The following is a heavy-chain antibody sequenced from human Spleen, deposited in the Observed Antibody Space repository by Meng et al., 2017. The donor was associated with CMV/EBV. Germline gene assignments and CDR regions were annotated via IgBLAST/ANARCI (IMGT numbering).Heavy chain of an antibody. J-gene: IGHJ6*02. CDR1: GFTFSSYS. V-gene: IGHV3-21*01. CDR3: ARDRLIAVRYYYYGMDV. Sequence: GGSLRLSCAASGFTFSSYSMNWVRQAPGKGLEWVSSISSSSSYIYYAGSVKGRFTISRDNAKNSLYLQMNSLRAEDTAVYYCARDRLIAVRYYYYGMDVWGQGTTVTVSS. D-gene: IGHD6-6*01. CDR2: ISSSSSYI.